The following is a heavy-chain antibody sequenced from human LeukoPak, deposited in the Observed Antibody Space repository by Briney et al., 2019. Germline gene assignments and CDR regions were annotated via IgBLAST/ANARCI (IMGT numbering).Heavy chain of an antibody. CDR2: ISAYNGNT. CDR1: GYTFTSYG. D-gene: IGHD3-22*01. V-gene: IGHV1-18*01. Sequence: ASVKVSCKASGYTFTSYGISWVRQAPGQGLEWMGWISAYNGNTNYAQKLQGRVTMTTDTPTSTAYMELRSLRSDDTAVYYCARDRRFSYYDSSGYYYFDYWGQGTLVTVSS. J-gene: IGHJ4*02. CDR3: ARDRRFSYYDSSGYYYFDY.